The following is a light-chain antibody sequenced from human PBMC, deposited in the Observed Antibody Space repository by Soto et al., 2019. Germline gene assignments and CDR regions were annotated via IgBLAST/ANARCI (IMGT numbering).Light chain of an antibody. CDR3: SSYTSSSPVV. Sequence: QSVLTQPASVSGSPGQSMTISCTGTSSDVDGYNYVSWYQQHPGKAPKLMIYDVSNRPSGVSNRFSGSKSGNTASLTISGLQAEDEADYYCSSYTSSSPVVFGGGTKVTVL. CDR2: DVS. J-gene: IGLJ2*01. V-gene: IGLV2-14*01. CDR1: SSDVDGYNY.